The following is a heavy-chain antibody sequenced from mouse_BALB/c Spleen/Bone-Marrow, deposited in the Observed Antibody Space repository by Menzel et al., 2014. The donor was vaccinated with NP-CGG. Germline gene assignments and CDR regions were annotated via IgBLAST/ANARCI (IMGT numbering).Heavy chain of an antibody. J-gene: IGHJ3*01. CDR3: ARKKSNRGFWFAY. CDR1: GYTFTSYW. D-gene: IGHD1-2*01. CDR2: IDPSDSET. V-gene: IGHV1-61*01. Sequence: VQGVESGAELVRPGASVKLSCKASGYTFTSYWMNWVKQRPGQGLEWIGMIDPSDSETYYNQMFKDKATLTVDKSSSRADMQLSSRSSEDSAVYYCARKKSNRGFWFAYWGQGTLVTASA.